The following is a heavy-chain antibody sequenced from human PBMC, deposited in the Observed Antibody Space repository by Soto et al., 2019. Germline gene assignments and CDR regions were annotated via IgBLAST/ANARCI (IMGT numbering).Heavy chain of an antibody. CDR1: GFTFSNFA. D-gene: IGHD1-1*01. J-gene: IGHJ4*02. CDR3: ANPIPKTGTTFGF. V-gene: IGHV3-23*01. CDR2: ISGRGEDT. Sequence: SGGSLRLSCVASGFTFSNFAMAWVRQAPGGGLERVSAISGRGEDTFYADSMKGRFTISRDNSKDTLYLQINSLRAEDTAVYYCANPIPKTGTTFGFWGQGTLVTVSS.